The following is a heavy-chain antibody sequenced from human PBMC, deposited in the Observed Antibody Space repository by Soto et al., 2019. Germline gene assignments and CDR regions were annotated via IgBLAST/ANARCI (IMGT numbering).Heavy chain of an antibody. CDR1: GYTFTSYD. J-gene: IGHJ6*02. CDR2: MNPNSGNT. CDR3: ASLPWANYYYYGMDV. D-gene: IGHD7-27*01. Sequence: QVQLVQSGAEVTKPGASVKVSCKASGYTFTSYDINWVRQATGQGLEWMGWMNPNSGNTGYAQKFQGRVTMTRNTSISTAYMELSSLRSEDTAVYYCASLPWANYYYYGMDVWGQGTTVTVSS. V-gene: IGHV1-8*01.